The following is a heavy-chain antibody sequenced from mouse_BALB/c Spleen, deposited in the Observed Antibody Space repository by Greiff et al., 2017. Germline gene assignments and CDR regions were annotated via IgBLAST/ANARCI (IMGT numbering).Heavy chain of an antibody. CDR1: GFAFSSYD. D-gene: IGHD3-1*01. Sequence: EVQRVESGGGLVKPGGSLKLSCAASGFAFSSYDMSWVRQTPEKRLEWVAYISSGGGSTYYPDTVKGRFTISRDNAKNTLYLQMSSLKSEDTAMYYCARHETARATFYFDYWGQGTTLTVST. CDR2: ISSGGGST. CDR3: ARHETARATFYFDY. V-gene: IGHV5-12-1*01. J-gene: IGHJ2*01.